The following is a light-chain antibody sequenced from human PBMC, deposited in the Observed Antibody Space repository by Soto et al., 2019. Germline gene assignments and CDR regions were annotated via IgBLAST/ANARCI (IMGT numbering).Light chain of an antibody. CDR1: QSLVHSDGNTY. V-gene: IGKV2-30*02. CDR2: KVS. Sequence: DVVMTQSPLSLPVTLGQPASISCRSSQSLVHSDGNTYLNWFQQRPGQSPRRLIYKVSNRDSGVPARFSGSGSGTEFTLKISRVEAEDVAVYYCMQAAYWPWTFGQGTKVEIK. J-gene: IGKJ1*01. CDR3: MQAAYWPWT.